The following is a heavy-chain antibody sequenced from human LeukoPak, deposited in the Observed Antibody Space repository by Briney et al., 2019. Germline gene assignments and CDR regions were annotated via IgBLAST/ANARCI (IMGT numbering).Heavy chain of an antibody. CDR2: IYYSGST. V-gene: IGHV4-59*01. D-gene: IGHD3-9*01. Sequence: PSETLSLTCTVSGGSISSYYWSWIRQPPGKGLEWIGYIYYSGSTNYNPSLKSRVTISVDTSKNQFSLKLSSVTAADTAVYYCAREKLTDAFDIWGQGTMVTVSS. CDR3: AREKLTDAFDI. CDR1: GGSISSYY. J-gene: IGHJ3*02.